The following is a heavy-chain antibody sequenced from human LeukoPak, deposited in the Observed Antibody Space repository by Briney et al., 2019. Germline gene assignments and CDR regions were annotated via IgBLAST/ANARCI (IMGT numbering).Heavy chain of an antibody. Sequence: GGSLRLSCAASGFTFSDYYMSWIRQAPGRGLEWVSYISSSGSTIYYADPVKGRFTISRDNDKNSLYLQMNSLRAEDTAVYYCARSGPPYCSGGSCYEAPYYYYGMDVWGQGTTVTVSS. V-gene: IGHV3-11*01. D-gene: IGHD2-15*01. CDR1: GFTFSDYY. J-gene: IGHJ6*02. CDR2: ISSSGSTI. CDR3: ARSGPPYCSGGSCYEAPYYYYGMDV.